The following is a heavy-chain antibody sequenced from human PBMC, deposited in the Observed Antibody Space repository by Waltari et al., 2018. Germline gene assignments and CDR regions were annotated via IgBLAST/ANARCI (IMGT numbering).Heavy chain of an antibody. V-gene: IGHV4-39*07. D-gene: IGHD3-22*01. CDR3: ARDYYDSSGYFRNYYYGMDV. CDR1: GGSISSSSYY. CDR2: IYYSGST. J-gene: IGHJ6*02. Sequence: QLQLQESGPGLVKPSETLSLTCTVSGGSISSSSYYWGWIRQPPGKGLEWLGSIYYSGSTYYNPSLKSRFTISGDTTKNQFSLKLSAVTAADTAVYYCARDYYDSSGYFRNYYYGMDVWGQGTTVTVSS.